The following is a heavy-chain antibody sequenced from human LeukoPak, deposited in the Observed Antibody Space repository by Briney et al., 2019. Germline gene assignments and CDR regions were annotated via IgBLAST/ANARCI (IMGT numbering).Heavy chain of an antibody. D-gene: IGHD3-22*01. CDR3: ARDQLKIDSSGYIIDY. Sequence: GASVKVSCKASGYTFTGNYMHWVRQAPGQGLEWMGWINPNSGGTNYAQKFQGRVTMTRDTSISTAYMELSRLRSDDTAVYYCARDQLKIDSSGYIIDYWGQGTLVTVSS. CDR2: INPNSGGT. CDR1: GYTFTGNY. V-gene: IGHV1-2*02. J-gene: IGHJ4*02.